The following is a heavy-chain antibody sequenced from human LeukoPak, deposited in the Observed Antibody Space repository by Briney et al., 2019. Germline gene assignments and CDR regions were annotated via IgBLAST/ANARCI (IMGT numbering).Heavy chain of an antibody. V-gene: IGHV3-30*18. CDR1: GFTFSSYG. D-gene: IGHD1-20*01. J-gene: IGHJ4*02. Sequence: GGSLRLSCAASGFTFSSYGMHWVRQAPGKGLEWVAVISYDGSNKYYADPVKGRFTISRDNSKNTLYLQMNSLRAEDTAVYYCSKTITGTTSDYWGQGTLVTVSS. CDR3: SKTITGTTSDY. CDR2: ISYDGSNK.